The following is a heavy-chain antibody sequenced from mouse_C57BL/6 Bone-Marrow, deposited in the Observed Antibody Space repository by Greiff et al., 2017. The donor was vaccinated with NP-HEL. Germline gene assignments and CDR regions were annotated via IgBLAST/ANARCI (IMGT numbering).Heavy chain of an antibody. J-gene: IGHJ2*01. D-gene: IGHD2-5*01. V-gene: IGHV5-12*01. CDR1: GFTFSDYY. CDR2: ISPGGGST. Sequence: EVKLMESGGGLVQPGASLKLSCAASGFTFSDYYMYWVRQTPEKRLEWVAYISPGGGSTYYPDTVKGRCTIARDNAKNTLYLQMSRLKSEDTAMYDCAGHSNFLPLDYWGQGTTLTVSS. CDR3: AGHSNFLPLDY.